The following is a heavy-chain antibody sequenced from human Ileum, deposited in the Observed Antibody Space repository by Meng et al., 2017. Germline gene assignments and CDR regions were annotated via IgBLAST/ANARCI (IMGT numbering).Heavy chain of an antibody. V-gene: IGHV3-74*01. Sequence: DGHLVEAGGGLARLWGSLRLSCAASGFTFTDHWMHWVRQGPGKGLVWVSRINPDGSNPTYADSVKGRFTISRDNAKNTVYLQMNSLRAEDSALYYCTNDRLNHWGQGALVTVSS. CDR2: INPDGSNP. D-gene: IGHD1-1*01. CDR1: GFTFTDHW. J-gene: IGHJ1*01. CDR3: TNDRLNH.